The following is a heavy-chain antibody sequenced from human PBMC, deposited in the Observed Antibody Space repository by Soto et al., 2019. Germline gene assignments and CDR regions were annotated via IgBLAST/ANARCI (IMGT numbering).Heavy chain of an antibody. V-gene: IGHV3-30*18. J-gene: IGHJ4*02. Sequence: GGSLRLSCAASGFTFSSYGMHWVRQAPGKGLEWVAVISYDGSNKYYADSVKGRFTISRDNSKNTLYLQMNSLRAEDTAVYYCAKGEGYSYGIYYFDYWGQGTLVTVSS. CDR2: ISYDGSNK. CDR1: GFTFSSYG. CDR3: AKGEGYSYGIYYFDY. D-gene: IGHD5-18*01.